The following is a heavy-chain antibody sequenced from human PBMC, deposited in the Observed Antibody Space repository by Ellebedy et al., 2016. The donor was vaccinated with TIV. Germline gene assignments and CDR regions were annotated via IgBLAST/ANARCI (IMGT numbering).Heavy chain of an antibody. V-gene: IGHV5-51*01. Sequence: PGGSLRLSCKGSGYSFTSYWIGWVRQMPGKGLEWMGIIYPGDSDTRYSPSFQGQVTISADKSISTAYLQWSSLKASDTAMYYCARQTGLYYGDYGDDYWGQGTLVTVSS. CDR2: IYPGDSDT. CDR3: ARQTGLYYGDYGDDY. CDR1: GYSFTSYW. J-gene: IGHJ4*02. D-gene: IGHD4-17*01.